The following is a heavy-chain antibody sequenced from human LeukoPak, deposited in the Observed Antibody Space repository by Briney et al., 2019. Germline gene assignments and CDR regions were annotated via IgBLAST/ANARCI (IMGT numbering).Heavy chain of an antibody. CDR1: GFTFSSYE. CDR2: ISSSGSTI. Sequence: GGSLCLSCAASGFTFSSYEMNWVRQAPGKGLEWVSYISSSGSTIYYADSVKGRFTISRDNAKNSLYLQMNSLRAEDTAVYYCARVRYSGSSFHFDSWGQETLVPVSS. J-gene: IGHJ4*02. CDR3: ARVRYSGSSFHFDS. D-gene: IGHD1-26*01. V-gene: IGHV3-48*03.